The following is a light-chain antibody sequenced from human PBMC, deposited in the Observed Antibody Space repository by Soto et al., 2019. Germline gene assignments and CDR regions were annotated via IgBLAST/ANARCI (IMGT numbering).Light chain of an antibody. V-gene: IGLV1-40*01. CDR2: GNN. CDR1: SSNIGAGYD. Sequence: QSVLTQPPSVSGAPGQRVTISCTGSSSNIGAGYDVHWYQQLPGTAPKLLIYGNNNRPSGVPDRFSGSKSGTSASLAITGIQAEDEADYYCQSYDSILSGSHVIFGGGTKVTVL. J-gene: IGLJ2*01. CDR3: QSYDSILSGSHVI.